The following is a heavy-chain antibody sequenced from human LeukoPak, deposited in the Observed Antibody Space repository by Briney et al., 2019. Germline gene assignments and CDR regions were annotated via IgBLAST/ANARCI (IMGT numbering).Heavy chain of an antibody. V-gene: IGHV3-30-3*01. CDR1: GFTFSSYA. CDR2: ISYDGSNK. Sequence: GGSLRLSCAASGFTFSSYAMHWVRQAPGKGLEWVAVISYDGSNKYYADSVKGRFTISRDNSKNTLYLQMNSLRAEDTAVYYCARGSPGRYSSSWYAAYYYYGMDVWGQGTTVTVS. J-gene: IGHJ6*02. CDR3: ARGSPGRYSSSWYAAYYYYGMDV. D-gene: IGHD6-13*01.